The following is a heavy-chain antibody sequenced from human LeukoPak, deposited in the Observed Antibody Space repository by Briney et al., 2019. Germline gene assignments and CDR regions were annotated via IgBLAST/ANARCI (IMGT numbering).Heavy chain of an antibody. CDR1: GFTFSSYS. V-gene: IGHV3-21*04. D-gene: IGHD4-23*01. J-gene: IGHJ6*02. CDR2: ISSSSSYV. Sequence: GGSLRLSCAASGFTFSSYSMNWVRQAPGKGLEWVSSISSSSSYVYYADSVKGRFTITRDNAKNSLYLQMNSLRAEDTAVYYCAKGGLTTVVTFYYYYGMDVWGQGTTVTVSS. CDR3: AKGGLTTVVTFYYYYGMDV.